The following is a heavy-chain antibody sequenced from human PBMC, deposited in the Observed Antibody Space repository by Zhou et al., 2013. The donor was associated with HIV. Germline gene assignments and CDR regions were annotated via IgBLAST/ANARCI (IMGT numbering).Heavy chain of an antibody. Sequence: QVQLVQSGAEMKKPGASVNISCKASGYPFTSYYIHWVRQAPGQGLEWMGWINPNSGKGYYAQRFQGRVTMSRNISTTTAHMELSSLTSEDTAVYYCGRRGSWGDRTTIIRGGVDVWGQGTTVSVSS. J-gene: IGHJ6*02. CDR1: GYPFTSYY. CDR3: GRRGSWGDRTTIIRGGVDV. V-gene: IGHV1-8*02. D-gene: IGHD3-10*01. CDR2: INPNSGKG.